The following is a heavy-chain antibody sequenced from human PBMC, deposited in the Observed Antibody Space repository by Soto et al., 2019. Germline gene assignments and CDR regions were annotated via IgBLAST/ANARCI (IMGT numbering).Heavy chain of an antibody. Sequence: PGGSLRLSCAASGFTFSSYAMSWVRQAPGKGLEWVSAISGSGGGTYYADSVKGRFTISRDNSKNTLYLQMNSLRAEDTAVYYCANFGLWSLAYYFDYWGQGTLVTVSS. J-gene: IGHJ4*02. CDR1: GFTFSSYA. V-gene: IGHV3-23*01. CDR2: ISGSGGGT. CDR3: ANFGLWSLAYYFDY. D-gene: IGHD5-18*01.